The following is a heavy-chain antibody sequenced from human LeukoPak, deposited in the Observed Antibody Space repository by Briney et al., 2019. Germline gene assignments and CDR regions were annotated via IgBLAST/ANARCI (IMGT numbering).Heavy chain of an antibody. D-gene: IGHD2-21*01. CDR1: GFTFSSYA. Sequence: GGSLRLSCAASGFTFSSYAMHWVRQAPGKGLEWVTVILYDGSNKYYADSVKGRFTISRDNSKNTLYLQMSSLRAEDTAVYYCARSPEEYLISGCGVWGQGTTVTVSS. CDR3: ARSPEEYLISGCGV. V-gene: IGHV3-30-3*01. CDR2: ILYDGSNK. J-gene: IGHJ6*02.